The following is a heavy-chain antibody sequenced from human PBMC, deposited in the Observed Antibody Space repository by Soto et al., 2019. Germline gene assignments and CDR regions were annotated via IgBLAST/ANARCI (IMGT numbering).Heavy chain of an antibody. J-gene: IGHJ1*01. D-gene: IGHD3-10*01. CDR1: GFTFSDYA. V-gene: IGHV3-33*08. CDR2: IWHDGLNE. CDR3: TKSRGEAYKWGPELQQ. Sequence: QERLVESGGGVVQPGRSLRLSCAVSGFTFSDYAMHWVRQAPGKGLEWVALIWHDGLNEFYADSVRGRFTISKDIPNKSLYLQVNSLRPENTAVYYGTKSRGEAYKWGPELQQWGHGTLVTVSS.